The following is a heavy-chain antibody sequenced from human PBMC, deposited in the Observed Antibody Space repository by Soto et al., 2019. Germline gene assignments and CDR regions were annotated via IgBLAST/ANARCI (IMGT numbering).Heavy chain of an antibody. Sequence: QEQLVQSGAEVKKPGASVKVSCKDSGGLFSSFAISWVRQAPGQGLEWMGGIIPVFGTTNYAQKFQGRVKITADDSTTTAYMELSSLTSDDTAMYFCARGGGPYVWFNEFWGQGTQVTVSS. CDR3: ARGGGPYVWFNEF. CDR2: IIPVFGTT. CDR1: GGLFSSFA. V-gene: IGHV1-69*01. D-gene: IGHD3-10*01. J-gene: IGHJ4*02.